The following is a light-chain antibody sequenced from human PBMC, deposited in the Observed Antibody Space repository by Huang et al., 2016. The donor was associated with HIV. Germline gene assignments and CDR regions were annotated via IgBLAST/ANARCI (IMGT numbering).Light chain of an antibody. V-gene: IGKV3-15*01. Sequence: VMTPTPATLSVSPGARATLSCRASQSVGNKLAWFQQKPGQAPRLLIHGASTRATGIPARFSGGGSGTQFTLTISSLQSEDFAVYYCQQDNNWPYTFGQGTKLEIK. CDR3: QQDNNWPYT. CDR2: GAS. CDR1: QSVGNK. J-gene: IGKJ2*01.